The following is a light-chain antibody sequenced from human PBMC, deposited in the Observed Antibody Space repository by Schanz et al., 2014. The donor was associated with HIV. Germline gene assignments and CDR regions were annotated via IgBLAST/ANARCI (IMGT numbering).Light chain of an antibody. CDR2: DNN. V-gene: IGLV1-51*01. J-gene: IGLJ2*01. CDR3: ATWENRLVL. Sequence: QSVLTQPPSVSAAPGQKVTISCSGSSSNVAKNFVSWYQHLPGTAPKLLIYDNNQRPSGIPDRFSGSKSGATATLGITGLQTGDEADYYCATWENRLVLFGGGTKLTVL. CDR1: SSNVAKNF.